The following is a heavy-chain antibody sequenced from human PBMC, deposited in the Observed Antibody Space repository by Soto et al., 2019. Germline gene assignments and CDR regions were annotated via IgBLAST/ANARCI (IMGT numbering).Heavy chain of an antibody. CDR1: GYRFTSYW. CDR2: IYPGDSDT. V-gene: IGHV5-51*01. Sequence: GESLKICSDGSGYRFTSYWIGSVRQLPGKGLEWMGIIYPGDSDTRYSPSFQGQVTISADRSISTVYLQWSRLKASDTAMYYCASPGGITAIMSRGYYGMDVWGQGTTVTVSS. D-gene: IGHD1-20*01. CDR3: ASPGGITAIMSRGYYGMDV. J-gene: IGHJ6*02.